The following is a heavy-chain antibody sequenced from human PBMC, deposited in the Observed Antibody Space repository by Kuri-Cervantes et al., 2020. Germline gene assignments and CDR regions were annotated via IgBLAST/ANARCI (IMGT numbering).Heavy chain of an antibody. J-gene: IGHJ4*02. CDR2: ISWNSGSI. CDR3: AKDNIRYYDILTGLVY. D-gene: IGHD3-9*01. V-gene: IGHV3-9*01. CDR1: GFTFDDYA. Sequence: SLKISCAASGFTFDDYAMHWVRQAPGKGLEWVSGISWNSGSIGYADSVKGRFTISRDNSKNTLYLQMNSLRAEDTAVYYCAKDNIRYYDILTGLVYWGQGTLVTVSS.